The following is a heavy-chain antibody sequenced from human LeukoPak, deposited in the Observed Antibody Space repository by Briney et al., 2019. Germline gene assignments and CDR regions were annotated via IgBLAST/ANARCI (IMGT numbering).Heavy chain of an antibody. CDR1: GCTFTDYY. J-gene: IGHJ4*02. CDR3: ARIAGYSGYAEEFDY. V-gene: IGHV1-2*02. D-gene: IGHD5-12*01. Sequence: ASVKVSCKASGCTFTDYYMHWVRQAPGQGLEWMGWINPNSGGTNYAQKFQGRVTMTRDTSISTAYMELSGLRSDDTAVYYCARIAGYSGYAEEFDYWGQGTLVTVSS. CDR2: INPNSGGT.